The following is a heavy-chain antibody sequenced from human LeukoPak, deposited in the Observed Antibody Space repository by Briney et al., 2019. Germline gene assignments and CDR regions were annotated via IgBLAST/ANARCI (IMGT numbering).Heavy chain of an antibody. D-gene: IGHD3-16*01. CDR3: ARDGGGGSFDY. V-gene: IGHV4-38-2*02. CDR1: GYSISNGYY. CDR2: IYYSGST. Sequence: SETLSLTCTVPGYSISNGYYWGWIRQPPGKGLEWIGYIYYSGSTNYNPSLKSRVTISVDTSKNQFSLKLSSVTAADTAVYYCARDGGGGSFDYWGQGTLVTVSS. J-gene: IGHJ4*02.